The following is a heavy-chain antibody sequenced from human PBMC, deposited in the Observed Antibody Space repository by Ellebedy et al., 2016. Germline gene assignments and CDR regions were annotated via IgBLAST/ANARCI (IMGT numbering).Heavy chain of an antibody. D-gene: IGHD3-22*01. Sequence: GSLRLSCTVSGGSVSSSGYYWGWIRQPPGKGLEWIGSVYYSGSTYCNPSLKSRVTKSVDTSKNQFSLKLRSVTAADAAVYYCARQRDYYDSSGYISLSIRLPYYFDYWGQGTLVTVSS. J-gene: IGHJ4*02. V-gene: IGHV4-39*01. CDR1: GGSVSSSGYY. CDR3: ARQRDYYDSSGYISLSIRLPYYFDY. CDR2: VYYSGST.